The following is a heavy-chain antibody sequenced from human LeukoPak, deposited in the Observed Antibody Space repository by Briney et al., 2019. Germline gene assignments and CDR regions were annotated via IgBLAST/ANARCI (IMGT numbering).Heavy chain of an antibody. CDR3: VRDSSYYMDV. V-gene: IGHV3-74*01. CDR1: GFTFSNYW. CDR2: INIDGSNT. J-gene: IGHJ6*03. Sequence: QPGGSLRLSCAASGFTFSNYWMHWVRQVPGKGLVWVSRINIDGSNTIYADSVKGRFTISRDSAKNTLYLQMNSLRAEDTAIYYCVRDSSYYMDVWGKGTTVTVSS. D-gene: IGHD1-7*01.